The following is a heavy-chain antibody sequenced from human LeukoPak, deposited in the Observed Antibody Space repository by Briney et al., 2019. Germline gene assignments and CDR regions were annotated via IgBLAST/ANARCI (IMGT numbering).Heavy chain of an antibody. CDR3: AKAGVDYDSSGYYF. V-gene: IGHV3-23*01. CDR2: ISGSGGST. D-gene: IGHD3-22*01. CDR1: GFTFSSYA. Sequence: GGSLRLSCAASGFTFSSYAMSWVRQAPGKGLEWVSAISGSGGSTYYADSVKGRFTISRDNSKNTLYLQMNSLRAEDTAVYYCAKAGVDYDSSGYYFWGQGTLVTVSS. J-gene: IGHJ4*02.